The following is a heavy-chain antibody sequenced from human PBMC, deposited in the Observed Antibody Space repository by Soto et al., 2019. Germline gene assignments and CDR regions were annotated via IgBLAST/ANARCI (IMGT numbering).Heavy chain of an antibody. CDR1: GFSLSTSGVG. Sequence: QITLKESGPTLVKPTQTLTLTCTFSGFSLSTSGVGVGWIRQPPGKALEWLALIYWDDDKRYSPSLKSRLTITKDTSKNQVVLTMTNMDPVDTATYYCARTSGCGGDRLPCYYYGMDVWGQGTTVTVSS. J-gene: IGHJ6*02. CDR3: ARTSGCGGDRLPCYYYGMDV. CDR2: IYWDDDK. V-gene: IGHV2-5*02. D-gene: IGHD2-21*02.